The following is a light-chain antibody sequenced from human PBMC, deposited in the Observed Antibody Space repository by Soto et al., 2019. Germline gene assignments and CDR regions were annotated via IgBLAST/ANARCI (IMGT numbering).Light chain of an antibody. J-gene: IGLJ2*01. CDR3: AAWDDSLNGVV. V-gene: IGLV1-44*01. CDR2: SNN. CDR1: RFNIGRNT. Sequence: QSVVTQPPSASGTPGQRVTISCSGSRFNIGRNTVNWYQQLPGSAPKLLIYSNNQRPSGVPDRFSGSRSGTSASLAISGLQSEDEADYYCAAWDDSLNGVVFGGGTKLTV.